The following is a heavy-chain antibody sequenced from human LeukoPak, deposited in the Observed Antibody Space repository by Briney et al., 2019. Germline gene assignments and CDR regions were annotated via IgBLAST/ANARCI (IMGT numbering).Heavy chain of an antibody. CDR1: GGSISSSTYY. J-gene: IGHJ4*02. V-gene: IGHV4-39*01. CDR2: ITYSGST. D-gene: IGHD1-26*01. Sequence: SETLSLTCTVSGGSISSSTYYWAWIRQFPGKGLEWIGSITYSGSTYYNPSLESRVTISVDTSKNQFSLRLISVTAVDTAVYYCARQGVGATDCWGQGTLVTVSS. CDR3: ARQGVGATDC.